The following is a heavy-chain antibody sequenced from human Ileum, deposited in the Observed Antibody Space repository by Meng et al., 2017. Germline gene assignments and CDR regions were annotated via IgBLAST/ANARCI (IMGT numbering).Heavy chain of an antibody. Sequence: QVHLQHSGPGLVKPSQTLPLTGAVSGGSVSSNIAAWNWIRQSPLRGLEWLGRAYYRSKWYSEYAVSVKSRISITPDTSKNQFSLQMNSVTPEDTAVYYCASGSGSLDYWGPGTLVTVSS. D-gene: IGHD3-3*01. CDR1: GGSVSSNIAA. V-gene: IGHV6-1*01. CDR2: AYYRSKWYS. CDR3: ASGSGSLDY. J-gene: IGHJ4*02.